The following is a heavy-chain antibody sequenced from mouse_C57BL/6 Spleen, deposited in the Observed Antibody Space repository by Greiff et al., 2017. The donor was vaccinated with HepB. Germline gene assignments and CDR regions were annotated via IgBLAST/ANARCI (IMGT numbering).Heavy chain of an antibody. J-gene: IGHJ1*03. CDR3: ARIHYYGSSYDWYFDV. Sequence: QVQLKQPGAELVMPGASVKLSCKASGYTFTSYWMHWVKQRPGQGLEWIGEIDPSDSYTNYNQKFKGKSTLTVDKSSSTAYMQLSSLTSEDSAVYYCARIHYYGSSYDWYFDVWGTGTTVTVSS. D-gene: IGHD1-1*01. V-gene: IGHV1-69*01. CDR1: GYTFTSYW. CDR2: IDPSDSYT.